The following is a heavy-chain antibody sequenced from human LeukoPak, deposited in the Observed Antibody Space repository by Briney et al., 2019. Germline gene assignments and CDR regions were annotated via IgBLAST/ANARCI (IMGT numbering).Heavy chain of an antibody. D-gene: IGHD1-1*01. J-gene: IGHJ4*02. CDR3: VKITSVTGGDC. Sequence: GGSLILSCSASGFTFSAYAMYWVRQAPGKGLEYVSGISNNGGSSFYADSGKGRFTISRDNSKNTLYLQMSSLRAEDTALYYCVKITSVTGGDCWGQGTRLTVSS. V-gene: IGHV3-64D*09. CDR2: ISNNGGSS. CDR1: GFTFSAYA.